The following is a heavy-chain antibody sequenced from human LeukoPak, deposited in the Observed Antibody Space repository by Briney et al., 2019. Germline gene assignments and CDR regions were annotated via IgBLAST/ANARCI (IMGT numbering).Heavy chain of an antibody. V-gene: IGHV3-30*03. CDR2: ISYDGSNK. Sequence: PGGSLRLSCAASGFTFSSYGMHWVRQAPGKGLEWVAVISYDGSNKYYADSVKGRFTISRDNSKNTLYLQMNSLRAEDTAVYYCARSLFRAFDIWGQGTMVTVSS. CDR1: GFTFSSYG. J-gene: IGHJ3*02. D-gene: IGHD3-10*01. CDR3: ARSLFRAFDI.